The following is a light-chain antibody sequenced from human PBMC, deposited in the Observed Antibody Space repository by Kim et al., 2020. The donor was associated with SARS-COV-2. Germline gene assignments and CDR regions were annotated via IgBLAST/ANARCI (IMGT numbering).Light chain of an antibody. CDR2: AAS. Sequence: DIQMTQSPSSLSASVGDRVTISCRASQSVSTYLSWYQQKPGKAPKVLIYAASTLQSGVPLRFSGSGSGTEFTLTISSLQPEDFATYYCQQTYSDYRTFGQGTKLEI. J-gene: IGKJ2*01. V-gene: IGKV1-39*01. CDR3: QQTYSDYRT. CDR1: QSVSTY.